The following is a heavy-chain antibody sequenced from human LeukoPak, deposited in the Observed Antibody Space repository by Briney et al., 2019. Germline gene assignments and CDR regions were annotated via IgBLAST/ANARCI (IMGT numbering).Heavy chain of an antibody. Sequence: SVKVSCKASGGTFSSYAISWVRQAPGQGLEWTGGIIPIFGTANYAQKFQGRVTITADKSTSTAYMELSSLRSEDTAVYYCARGGDGYNWGFYYYYMDVWGKGTTVTVSS. CDR1: GGTFSSYA. V-gene: IGHV1-69*06. CDR3: ARGGDGYNWGFYYYYMDV. D-gene: IGHD5-24*01. J-gene: IGHJ6*03. CDR2: IIPIFGTA.